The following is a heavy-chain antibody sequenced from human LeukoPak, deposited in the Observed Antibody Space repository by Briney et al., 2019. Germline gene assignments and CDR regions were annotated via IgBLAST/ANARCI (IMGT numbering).Heavy chain of an antibody. J-gene: IGHJ6*02. V-gene: IGHV1-2*02. Sequence: ASVKVSCKASGYXFTGYYMHWVRQAPGQGLEWMGWINPNSGGTNFAQKFQGRVTMTRDTSISTAYMELGRLRSDDTALYYCARGKGDGSGYYYVMDVWGQGTTVTVSS. CDR1: GYXFTGYY. CDR3: ARGKGDGSGYYYVMDV. D-gene: IGHD3-10*01. CDR2: INPNSGGT.